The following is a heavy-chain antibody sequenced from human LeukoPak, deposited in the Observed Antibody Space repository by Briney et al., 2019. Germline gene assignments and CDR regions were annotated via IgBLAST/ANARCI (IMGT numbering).Heavy chain of an antibody. Sequence: GGSLRLSCAASGFTLDDYAMHWVRQAPGKGLEWVSGISWNSGSIGYADSVKGRFTISRDNAKNSLYLQMNSLRAEDTALYYCAKSSVDIVATIVLYDYWGQGTLVTVSS. J-gene: IGHJ4*02. V-gene: IGHV3-9*01. D-gene: IGHD5-12*01. CDR3: AKSSVDIVATIVLYDY. CDR2: ISWNSGSI. CDR1: GFTLDDYA.